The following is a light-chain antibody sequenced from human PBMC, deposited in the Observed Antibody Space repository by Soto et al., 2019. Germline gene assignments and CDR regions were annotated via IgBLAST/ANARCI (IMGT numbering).Light chain of an antibody. CDR2: GAS. J-gene: IGKJ1*01. V-gene: IGKV3-15*01. CDR3: QQYNNWPT. CDR1: QSVSSN. Sequence: EIVMTQSPATLSVSPGERATLSCRASQSVSSNLAWYQQKPGQAPRLLIYGASTRATGIPARCSGSGSGTEFTLTISSLQSEDFAVCYCQQYNNWPTFGQGTKVEIK.